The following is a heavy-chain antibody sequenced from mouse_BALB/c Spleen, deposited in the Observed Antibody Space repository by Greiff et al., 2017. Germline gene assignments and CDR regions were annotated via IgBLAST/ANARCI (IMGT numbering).Heavy chain of an antibody. CDR2: ISSGSSTI. V-gene: IGHV5-17*02. Sequence: EVKLMESGGGLVQPGGSRKLSCAASGFTFSSFGMHWVRQAPEKGLEWVAYISSGSSTIYYADTVKGRFTISRDNPKNTLFLQMTSLRSEDTAMYYCARERGYGYSWFAYWGQGTLVTVSA. CDR3: ARERGYGYSWFAY. D-gene: IGHD2-2*01. CDR1: GFTFSSFG. J-gene: IGHJ3*01.